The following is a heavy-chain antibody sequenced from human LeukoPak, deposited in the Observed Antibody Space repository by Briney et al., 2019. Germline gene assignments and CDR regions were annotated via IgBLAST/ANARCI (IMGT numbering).Heavy chain of an antibody. Sequence: GGSLRLSCAASGFTFSSYSMNWVRQAPGKGLEWVSSISSSSSYIYYADSVKGRFTISRDNAKNSLYLQMNSLRAEDTAVYYCASIIRYYYDSSGFPSGWGQGTLVTVSS. CDR3: ASIIRYYYDSSGFPSG. CDR2: ISSSSSYI. CDR1: GFTFSSYS. V-gene: IGHV3-21*01. J-gene: IGHJ4*02. D-gene: IGHD3-22*01.